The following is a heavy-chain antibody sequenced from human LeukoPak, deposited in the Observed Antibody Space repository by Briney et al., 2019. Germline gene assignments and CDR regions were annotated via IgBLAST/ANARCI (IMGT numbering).Heavy chain of an antibody. Sequence: GGSLRLSCAASGFSFSSHGMSWVRQAPWKGPEWVSSISSGSDYTFYADSVKGRFTISRDNSKDTLYLQMNSLRAGDTAIYHCAKIGVIGNWYYDVWGRGTLVTVSS. V-gene: IGHV3-23*01. CDR1: GFSFSSHG. CDR2: ISSGSDYT. CDR3: AKIGVIGNWYYDV. J-gene: IGHJ2*01. D-gene: IGHD3-10*01.